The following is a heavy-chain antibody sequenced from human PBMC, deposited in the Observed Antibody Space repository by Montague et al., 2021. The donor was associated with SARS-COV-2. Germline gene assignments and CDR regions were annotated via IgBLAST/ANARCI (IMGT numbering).Heavy chain of an antibody. J-gene: IGHJ4*02. V-gene: IGHV4-4*02. CDR1: GGSISSSNW. CDR2: IYHSGST. CDR3: ERGGVGLWFGRALDY. Sequence: SETLSLTCAVSGGSISSSNWWSWVRQPPGKGLEWIGEIYHSGSTNYNPSLKSRVTISADQSKNQFSLKLSSVTAADTAVYYCERGGVGLWFGRALDYWGRGTLVTVSS. D-gene: IGHD3-10*01.